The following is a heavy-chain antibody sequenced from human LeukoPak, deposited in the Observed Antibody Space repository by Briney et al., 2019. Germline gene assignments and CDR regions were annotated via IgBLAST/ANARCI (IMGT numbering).Heavy chain of an antibody. J-gene: IGHJ4*02. CDR2: IYYSGST. V-gene: IGHV4-39*01. CDR3: ARRITMVRGVTSRYFDY. CDR1: GGSISSSSYY. D-gene: IGHD3-10*01. Sequence: SETLSLTCTVSGGSISSSSYYWGWIRQPPGKGLEWIGSIYYSGSTYYNPSLKSRVPISVDTSKNQFSLKLISVTAADTAVYYCARRITMVRGVTSRYFDYWGQGTLVTVSS.